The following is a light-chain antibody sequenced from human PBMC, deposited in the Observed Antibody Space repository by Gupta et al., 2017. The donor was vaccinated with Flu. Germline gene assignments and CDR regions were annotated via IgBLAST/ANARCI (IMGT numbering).Light chain of an antibody. CDR1: QSILYSSNNKNY. CDR2: WAS. CDR3: QQYYTTPFT. J-gene: IGKJ3*01. Sequence: DIVMTQFPDFLAVLLGAGATINCKSSQSILYSSNNKNYLAWYQRKPGQPPKLLVYWASTRESGVPDRFSGSGSGTNFTLTINSLQTEDVAVYSCQQYYTTPFTFGPGTKVDVK. V-gene: IGKV4-1*01.